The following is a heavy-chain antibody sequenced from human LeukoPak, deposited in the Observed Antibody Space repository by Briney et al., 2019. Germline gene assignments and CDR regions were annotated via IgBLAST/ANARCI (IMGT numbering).Heavy chain of an antibody. V-gene: IGHV3-43*01. CDR2: ISWDGGST. Sequence: GGSLRLSCAASGFTFDDYTMHWVRQAPGKGLERVSLISWDGGSTYYADSVKGRFTISRDNSKDSLYLQMNSLRAEDTAVYYCARDLKGYYGSGRNYWGQGTLVTVSS. CDR1: GFTFDDYT. CDR3: ARDLKGYYGSGRNY. J-gene: IGHJ4*02. D-gene: IGHD3-10*01.